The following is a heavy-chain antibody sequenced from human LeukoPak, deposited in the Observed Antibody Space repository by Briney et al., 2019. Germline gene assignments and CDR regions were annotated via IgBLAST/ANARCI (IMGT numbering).Heavy chain of an antibody. CDR1: GFTFSSYS. J-gene: IGHJ4*02. Sequence: GGSLRPSCAASGFTFSSYSMNWVRQAPGKGLEWVSSISSSSSYIYYADSVKGRFTISRDNAKNSLYLQMNSLRAEDTAVYYCARGDSIAVAGTVPLIDYWGQGTLVTVSS. CDR3: ARGDSIAVAGTVPLIDY. V-gene: IGHV3-21*01. D-gene: IGHD6-19*01. CDR2: ISSSSSYI.